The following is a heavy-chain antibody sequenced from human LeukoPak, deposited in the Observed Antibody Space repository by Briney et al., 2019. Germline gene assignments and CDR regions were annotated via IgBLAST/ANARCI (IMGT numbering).Heavy chain of an antibody. CDR3: ARGLGWGYYYMDV. Sequence: GGSLRLSCAASGFTFSSYEMNWVRQAQGKGLEWFSYISSSGSTIYYADSVKGRFTIARDNAKNSLYLQMNSLRAEDTAVYYCARGLGWGYYYMDVWGKGTTVTVSS. CDR1: GFTFSSYE. D-gene: IGHD4-23*01. V-gene: IGHV3-48*03. CDR2: ISSSGSTI. J-gene: IGHJ6*03.